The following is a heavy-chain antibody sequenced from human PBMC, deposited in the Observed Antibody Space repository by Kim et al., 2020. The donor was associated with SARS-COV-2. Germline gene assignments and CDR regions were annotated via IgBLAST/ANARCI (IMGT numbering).Heavy chain of an antibody. Sequence: GGSLRLSCSASGFTFSSYAMHWVRQAPGKGLEYVSAISSNGGSTYYADSVKGRFTISRDNSKNTLYLQMSSLRAEDTAVYYCVKDRLPIRPYSSSSLGIWYYFDYWGQGTLVTVSS. CDR3: VKDRLPIRPYSSSSLGIWYYFDY. V-gene: IGHV3-64D*06. CDR1: GFTFSSYA. D-gene: IGHD6-6*01. J-gene: IGHJ4*02. CDR2: ISSNGGST.